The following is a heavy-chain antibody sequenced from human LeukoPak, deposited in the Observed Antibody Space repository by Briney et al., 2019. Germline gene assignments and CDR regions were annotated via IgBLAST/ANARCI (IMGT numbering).Heavy chain of an antibody. CDR2: INHSGST. D-gene: IGHD6-13*01. V-gene: IGHV4-34*01. CDR3: ASLLGYSIDY. CDR1: GGSFSGYY. Sequence: SETLSLTCAVYGGSFSGYYWSWIRQPPGKGLEWIGEINHSGSTNYNPSLKSRVTISVDTSKNQFSLKLSSVTAADTAVYYCASLLGYSIDYWGQGTLVTASS. J-gene: IGHJ4*02.